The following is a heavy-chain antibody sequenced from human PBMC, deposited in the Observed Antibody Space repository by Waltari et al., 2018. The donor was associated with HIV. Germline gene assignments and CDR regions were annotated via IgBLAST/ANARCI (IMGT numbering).Heavy chain of an antibody. D-gene: IGHD3-10*01. J-gene: IGHJ6*02. Sequence: QVQLVQSGAEVKKTGASVQVSCKASGYTSASYVINWVRQATGHGREWMGWMNPNSGNTGYAQKFQGRVTMTRNTSISTAYMELNSLRSEDTAVYYCARGRNMIRGKYYYYYGMDVWGQGTTVTVSS. CDR2: MNPNSGNT. CDR3: ARGRNMIRGKYYYYYGMDV. CDR1: GYTSASYV. V-gene: IGHV1-8*01.